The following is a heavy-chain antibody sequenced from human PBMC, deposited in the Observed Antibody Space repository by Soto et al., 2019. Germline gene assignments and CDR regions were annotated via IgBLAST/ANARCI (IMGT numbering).Heavy chain of an antibody. D-gene: IGHD1-1*01. CDR2: TNHSGST. CDR3: ARGRYYYFDY. Sequence: PSETLSLTCAVYGGSFSGYYWSWIRQPPGKGLEWIGETNHSGSTNYNPSLKSRVTISVDTSKNQFSLKLSSVTAADTAVYYCARGRYYYFDYWGQGTLVTVS. V-gene: IGHV4-34*01. CDR1: GGSFSGYY. J-gene: IGHJ4*02.